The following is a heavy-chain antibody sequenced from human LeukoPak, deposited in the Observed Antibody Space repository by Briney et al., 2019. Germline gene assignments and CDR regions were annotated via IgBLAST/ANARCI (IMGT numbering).Heavy chain of an antibody. D-gene: IGHD4-11*01. CDR1: GGSISSCSYY. CDR3: ARSTTVTLYYYYYYMDV. V-gene: IGHV4-39*01. CDR2: IYYSGST. Sequence: SETLSLTCTVSGGSISSCSYYWGWIRQPPGKGLEWIGGIYYSGSTYYNPSLKSRVTISVDTSKNQFSLKLSSVTAADTAVYYCARSTTVTLYYYYYYMDVWGKGTTVTVSS. J-gene: IGHJ6*03.